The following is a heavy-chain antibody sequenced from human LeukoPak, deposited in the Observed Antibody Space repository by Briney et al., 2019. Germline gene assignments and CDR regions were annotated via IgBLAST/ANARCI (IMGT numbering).Heavy chain of an antibody. J-gene: IGHJ3*02. D-gene: IGHD3-10*01. V-gene: IGHV3-30*14. CDR1: GFTFSSYA. CDR2: ISYDGSNK. Sequence: GGSLRLSCAASGFTFSSYAMHWVRQAPGKGLEWVAVISYDGSNKYYADSVKGRFTISRGNSKNTLYLQMSSLRAEDTAVYYCVKDRLLLARGVIDAFDIWGQGTMVTVSS. CDR3: VKDRLLLARGVIDAFDI.